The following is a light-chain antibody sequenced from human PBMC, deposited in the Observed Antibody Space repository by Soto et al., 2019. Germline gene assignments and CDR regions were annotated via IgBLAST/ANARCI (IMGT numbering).Light chain of an antibody. CDR1: QSVSSSY. CDR2: GAS. J-gene: IGKJ2*01. Sequence: EIVVTQSPGTQSLSPGERATLSCRASQSVSSSYLAWYQQKPGQAPRLLIYGASSRATGIPDRFSGSGSGTDFTLTISRLEPEDFAVYFCQQYGNSPPNTFGQGTKVDIK. V-gene: IGKV3-20*01. CDR3: QQYGNSPPNT.